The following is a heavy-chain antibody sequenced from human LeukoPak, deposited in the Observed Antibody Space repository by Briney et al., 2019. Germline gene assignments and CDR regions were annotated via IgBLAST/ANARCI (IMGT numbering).Heavy chain of an antibody. J-gene: IGHJ4*02. D-gene: IGHD2-2*01. CDR2: INHSGST. Sequence: PSETMSLTCSVYGGSFSGYYWSWIRQPPGKGLGWIGEINHSGSTHYNPSLKSRVTISVDTSKNQFSLKLSSVTAADTAVCYCASASPSVVVPAATDYWGQGTLVTVSS. V-gene: IGHV4-34*01. CDR1: GGSFSGYY. CDR3: ASASPSVVVPAATDY.